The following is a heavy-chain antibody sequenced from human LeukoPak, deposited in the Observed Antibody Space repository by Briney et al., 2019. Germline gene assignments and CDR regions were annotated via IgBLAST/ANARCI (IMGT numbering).Heavy chain of an antibody. CDR3: AKDGPYGDYYFDY. CDR2: TSYDGSNK. Sequence: GGSLRLSCAASGFTFSSYAMHWVHQAPGKGLEWVAVTSYDGSNKYYADSVKGRFTISRDNSKNTLYLQMNSLRAEDTAVYYCAKDGPYGDYYFDYWGQGTLVTVSS. CDR1: GFTFSSYA. J-gene: IGHJ4*02. V-gene: IGHV3-30-3*01. D-gene: IGHD4-17*01.